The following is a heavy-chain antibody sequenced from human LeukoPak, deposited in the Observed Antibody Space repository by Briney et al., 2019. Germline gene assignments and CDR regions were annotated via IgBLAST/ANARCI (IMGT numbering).Heavy chain of an antibody. CDR2: ISSSSNTK. V-gene: IGHV3-48*01. CDR3: AKDSYQGDWGLDAFDV. J-gene: IGHJ3*01. Sequence: GGSLRLSCAASGFTFSSYSMSWVRQAPGKGLEWFSFISSSSNTKYNADSVKGRFTISRDNAKNSLNLQMNSLRAEDTAVYYCAKDSYQGDWGLDAFDVWGQGTMVTVSS. CDR1: GFTFSSYS. D-gene: IGHD2-21*02.